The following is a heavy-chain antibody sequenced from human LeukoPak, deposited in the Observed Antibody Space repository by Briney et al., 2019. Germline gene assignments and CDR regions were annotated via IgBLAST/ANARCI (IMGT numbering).Heavy chain of an antibody. V-gene: IGHV3-23*01. J-gene: IGHJ1*01. CDR3: AKGFNYGSGRYEYYQH. Sequence: PGGSLRLSCAASGFTFSNYVMSWVRQAPGKGLEWVSAISASGDSTYYADSVKSRFTISRDNSKNTLFLQMNTLRTTAVYYCAKGFNYGSGRYEYYQHWGQGTLVTVSS. D-gene: IGHD3-10*01. CDR1: GFTFSNYV. CDR2: ISASGDST.